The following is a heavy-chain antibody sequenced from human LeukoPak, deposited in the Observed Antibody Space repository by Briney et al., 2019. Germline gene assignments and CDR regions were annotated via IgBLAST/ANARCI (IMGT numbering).Heavy chain of an antibody. Sequence: ASVKVSCKASGYTFTGYYMHWVRQAPGQGLEWMGWINPNSGGTNYAQKFQGRVTMTRDTSISTAYMELSRLRSDDTAVYYCASGLGYCSSTSCYGTYFDYWGQGTLVTVSS. J-gene: IGHJ4*02. V-gene: IGHV1-2*02. D-gene: IGHD2-2*01. CDR2: INPNSGGT. CDR3: ASGLGYCSSTSCYGTYFDY. CDR1: GYTFTGYY.